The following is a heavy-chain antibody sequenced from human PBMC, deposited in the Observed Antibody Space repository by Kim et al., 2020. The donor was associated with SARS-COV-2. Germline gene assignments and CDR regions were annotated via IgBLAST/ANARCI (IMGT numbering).Heavy chain of an antibody. V-gene: IGHV4-59*01. J-gene: IGHJ6*02. D-gene: IGHD2-15*01. Sequence: SETLSLTCTVSGGSISSYYWSWIRQPPGKGLEWIGYIYYSGSTNYNPSLKSRVTISVDTSKNQFSLKLSSVTAADTAVYYCARTVVAATHYYYYGMDVWGQGTTVTVSS. CDR3: ARTVVAATHYYYYGMDV. CDR1: GGSISSYY. CDR2: IYYSGST.